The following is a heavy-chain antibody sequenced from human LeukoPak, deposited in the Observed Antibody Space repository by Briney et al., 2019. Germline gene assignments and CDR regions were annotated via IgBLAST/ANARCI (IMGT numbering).Heavy chain of an antibody. CDR2: ISGSGGST. J-gene: IGHJ5*02. V-gene: IGHV3-23*01. CDR1: GFTFSSYA. CDR3: ARAVAGTVWFDP. Sequence: PGGSLRLSCAASGFTFSSYAMSWVRQAPGKGLEWVSAISGSGGSTYYADSVKGRFTISRDNSKNTLYLQMNSLRAEDTAVYYCARAVAGTVWFDPWGQGTLVTVSS. D-gene: IGHD6-19*01.